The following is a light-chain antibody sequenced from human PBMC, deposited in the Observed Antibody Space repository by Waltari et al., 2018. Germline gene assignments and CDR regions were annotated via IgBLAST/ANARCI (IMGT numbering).Light chain of an antibody. CDR2: EVT. CDR1: NSDVGAYNY. V-gene: IGLV2-8*01. CDR3: SSYAHNNHFV. J-gene: IGLJ1*01. Sequence: QSVLTQPPSATGSPGQSVTISCTGTNSDVGAYNYVSWYQQHPGKVPKLLIYEVTKRPSGAPDRFSGSKSGNTASLTVSGLQADDEADYYCSSYAHNNHFVFGTGTKVTVL.